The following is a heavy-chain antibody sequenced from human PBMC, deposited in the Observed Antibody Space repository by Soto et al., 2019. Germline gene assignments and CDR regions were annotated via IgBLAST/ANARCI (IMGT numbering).Heavy chain of an antibody. D-gene: IGHD3-22*01. CDR1: GESFSGYY. CDR2: IFHGGGT. V-gene: IGHV4-34*12. CDR3: ARPHYDSNTFYSFFDY. J-gene: IGHJ4*02. Sequence: SETLSLTCAVSGESFSGYYWSWIRQPPGKGLEWIGQIFHGGGTNYSPSLKSRVTISVDTSKNQFTLELSSVTAADTAVYYCARPHYDSNTFYSFFDYWGQGTLVTVSS.